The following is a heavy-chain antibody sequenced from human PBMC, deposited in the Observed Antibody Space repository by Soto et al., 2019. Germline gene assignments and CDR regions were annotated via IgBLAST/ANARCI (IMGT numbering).Heavy chain of an antibody. J-gene: IGHJ5*02. CDR2: IYHSGST. V-gene: IGHV4-30-2*02. CDR3: ARTLGETTVVTSWFDP. CDR1: GGSISSGGYS. D-gene: IGHD4-17*01. Sequence: SETLSLTCAVSGGSISSGGYSWSWIRQPPGKGLEWIGYIYHSGSTYYNPSLKSRVTISVDTSKNQFSLKLSSVTAADTAVYYCARTLGETTVVTSWFDPWGQGTLVTVSS.